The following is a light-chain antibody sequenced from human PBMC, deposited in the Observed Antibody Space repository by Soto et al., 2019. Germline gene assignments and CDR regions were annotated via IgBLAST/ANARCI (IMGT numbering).Light chain of an antibody. CDR1: QSISSW. CDR3: QRYNSYRT. Sequence: DIQMTQSPATLSASVGDRVTITCRASQSISSWLAWYQQKPGKAPKLLIYKASSLESGVPTRFSGSGPGTVFTLTISSLQPDDFATYCCQRYNSYRTFGEGIKVEIK. CDR2: KAS. J-gene: IGKJ1*01. V-gene: IGKV1-5*03.